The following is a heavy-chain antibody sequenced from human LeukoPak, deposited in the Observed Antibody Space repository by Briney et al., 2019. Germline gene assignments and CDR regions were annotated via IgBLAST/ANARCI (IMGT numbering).Heavy chain of an antibody. CDR2: IKGDGSAT. CDR3: ARTDWFDP. CDR1: GFRSSDSW. J-gene: IGHJ5*02. Sequence: GGSLRLSCAGSGFRSSDSWMHWVRQAPGKGLVWVARIKGDGSATYYADSVKGRFTISRDNAKSTLYLQMNSLRVEDTALYFCARTDWFDPWGQGTLVTVSS. V-gene: IGHV3-74*01.